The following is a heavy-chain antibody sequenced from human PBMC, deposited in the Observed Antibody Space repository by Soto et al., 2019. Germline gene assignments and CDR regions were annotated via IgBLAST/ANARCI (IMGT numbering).Heavy chain of an antibody. Sequence: GGSLSLSCAASGFAVSSYWMHWVRQAPGKGLVWVSRISPSGSSTYYADSVRGRLTISKDTAKNTLYLQINSLGAEDTAVYDWSRGNTGYEKFEDWCRGTLVTGAS. CDR1: GFAVSSYW. D-gene: IGHD5-12*01. CDR3: SRGNTGYEKFED. J-gene: IGHJ4*02. CDR2: ISPSGSST. V-gene: IGHV3-74*01.